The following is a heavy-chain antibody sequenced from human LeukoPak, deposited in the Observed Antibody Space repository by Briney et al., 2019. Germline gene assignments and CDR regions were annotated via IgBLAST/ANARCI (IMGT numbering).Heavy chain of an antibody. CDR2: ISSSSTTI. CDR3: ARDDGSGSYSYNWFDP. J-gene: IGHJ5*02. V-gene: IGHV3-48*01. CDR1: GFTFSSYS. Sequence: GGSLRLSCAASGFTFSSYSMNWVRQAPGKGLEWVSYISSSSTTIYYADSVKGRFTISRDNAKNSLYLQMNSLRSEDTAVYYCARDDGSGSYSYNWFDPWGQGTLVTVSS. D-gene: IGHD3-10*01.